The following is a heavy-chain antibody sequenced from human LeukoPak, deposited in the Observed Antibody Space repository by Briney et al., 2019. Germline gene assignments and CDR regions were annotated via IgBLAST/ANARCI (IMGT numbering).Heavy chain of an antibody. V-gene: IGHV3-23*01. CDR2: ISGTARST. Sequence: EGSLRLSCAASGFTFSSYAMSWVRQAPGKGLEWVSSISGTARSTYYVDSMKGRFTISRDNSQNTLYLQMNSLRAEDTAVYYCAELGITMIGGVWGKGTTVTISS. CDR1: GFTFSSYA. D-gene: IGHD3-10*02. J-gene: IGHJ6*04. CDR3: AELGITMIGGV.